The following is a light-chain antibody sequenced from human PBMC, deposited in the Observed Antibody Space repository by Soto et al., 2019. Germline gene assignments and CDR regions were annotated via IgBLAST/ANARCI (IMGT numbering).Light chain of an antibody. CDR3: QQYNSYPYT. V-gene: IGKV1-16*02. J-gene: IGKJ2*01. CDR1: QGLSKY. Sequence: DLQMTQSPSSLSASVGDRVTITCRASQGLSKYLAWFQQKPGKAPTSLIYAASSLQSGVPSKFSGSGSGTDCTLTISSLETEEFATYYCQQYNSYPYTVGQGTKLEIK. CDR2: AAS.